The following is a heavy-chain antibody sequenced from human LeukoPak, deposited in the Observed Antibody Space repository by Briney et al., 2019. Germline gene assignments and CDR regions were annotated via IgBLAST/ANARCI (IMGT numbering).Heavy chain of an antibody. Sequence: PSETLSLTCAVSGASISSSHWWSWVRQTPGKGLEWIGDIYPPGGNNYTPSLKSRVTISLDRSKNQISLKLTSVTAADTAVYYCAIERIAAAGYYFDYWGQGTLVTVSS. D-gene: IGHD6-13*01. J-gene: IGHJ4*02. CDR2: IYPPGGN. V-gene: IGHV4-4*02. CDR3: AIERIAAAGYYFDY. CDR1: GASISSSHW.